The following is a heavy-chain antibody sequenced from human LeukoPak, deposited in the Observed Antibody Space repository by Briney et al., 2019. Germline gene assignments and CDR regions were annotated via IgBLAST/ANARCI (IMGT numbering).Heavy chain of an antibody. D-gene: IGHD2-15*01. CDR2: IKEDGSDT. J-gene: IGHJ4*02. CDR1: GFTFSTYA. V-gene: IGHV3-7*05. CDR3: AREWWYLDY. Sequence: GGSLRLSCAASGFTFSTYAMTWVRQAPGRGLEWVARIKEDGSDTYYVDSVKGRFTISRNKAKKTVYLQMNSLRVEDTAVYYCAREWWYLDYWGQGTLVTVSS.